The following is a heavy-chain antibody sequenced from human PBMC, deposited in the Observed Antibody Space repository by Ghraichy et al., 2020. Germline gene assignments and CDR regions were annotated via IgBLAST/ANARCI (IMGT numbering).Heavy chain of an antibody. CDR1: VDSVSSNSAA. V-gene: IGHV6-1*01. D-gene: IGHD2-2*01. CDR3: ARGPAAIDY. CDR2: TYYRSTWYT. Sequence: SQTLSLTCAISVDSVSSNSAAWNWIRQSPSRGLEWLGRTYYRSTWYTDYAPSVRSRVTINSDTSKNQFSLQLSSVTPEDTAVYYCARGPAAIDYWGQGTLVTVSS. J-gene: IGHJ4*02.